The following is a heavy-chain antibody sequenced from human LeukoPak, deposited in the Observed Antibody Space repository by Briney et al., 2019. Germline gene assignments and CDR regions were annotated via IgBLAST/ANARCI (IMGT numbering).Heavy chain of an antibody. J-gene: IGHJ4*02. D-gene: IGHD1-1*01. V-gene: IGHV3-7*01. Sequence: GGSLRLSCADSGFTFRSYWMSWVRQAPGKGLEWVANIKQDGSEKQYVDSVKGRFTISRDNAKNSLYLQMNGLRGEDTAVYYCARGTEQFDYWGQGTLVTVSS. CDR3: ARGTEQFDY. CDR2: IKQDGSEK. CDR1: GFTFRSYW.